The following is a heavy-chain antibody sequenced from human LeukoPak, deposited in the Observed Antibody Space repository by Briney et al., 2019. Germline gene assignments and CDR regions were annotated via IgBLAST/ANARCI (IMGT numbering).Heavy chain of an antibody. CDR2: IYHSGRT. D-gene: IGHD3-9*01. CDR3: ARGRRFYFDWFGDFDY. CDR1: GGSISSSSYY. J-gene: IGHJ4*02. Sequence: SETLSLTCKVSGGSISSSSYYWGWIRQPPEKGLEWIGSIYHSGRTYYNPSLKSRVTISVDTSKNQFSLKLSSVTAADTAVYYCARGRRFYFDWFGDFDYWGQGTLVTVSS. V-gene: IGHV4-39*07.